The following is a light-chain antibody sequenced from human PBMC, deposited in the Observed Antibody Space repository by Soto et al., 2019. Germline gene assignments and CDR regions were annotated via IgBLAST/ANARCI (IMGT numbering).Light chain of an antibody. CDR2: KAS. CDR1: QTISSW. V-gene: IGKV1-5*03. CDR3: QHYNCYSEA. Sequence: QSPSTLSGSVGDRVTITXXAXQTISSWLAWYQQTPGKAPTLLIYKASTLKSGVPSRFSGSGSGTEFTLTSSSLQPDDFATYYCQHYNCYSEAFGQGTKVELK. J-gene: IGKJ1*01.